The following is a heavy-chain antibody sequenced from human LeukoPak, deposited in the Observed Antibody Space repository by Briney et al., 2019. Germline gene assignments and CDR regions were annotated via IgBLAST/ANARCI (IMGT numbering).Heavy chain of an antibody. D-gene: IGHD2-15*01. CDR2: ISSSSSII. CDR3: ARDFLEDTL. Sequence: GGSLRLRCAASGFILRKYNVIWVRQAPGKGLEWVSYISSSSSIIYYADSVKGRFPISRDNAKNSLFLQMNSLRAEDTAVYYCARDFLEDTLWGQGTLVTVSS. J-gene: IGHJ4*02. CDR1: GFILRKYN. V-gene: IGHV3-48*01.